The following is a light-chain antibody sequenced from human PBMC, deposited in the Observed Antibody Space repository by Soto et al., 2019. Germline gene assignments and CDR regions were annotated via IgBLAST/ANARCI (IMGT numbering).Light chain of an antibody. J-gene: IGKJ4*01. CDR2: DAS. V-gene: IGKV1-13*02. CDR1: QGISSY. CDR3: QQYNSWQLT. Sequence: QLPQSPSSLSASVGDRVTITCRVSQGISSYLNWYRQKPGKVPKLLIYDASRWESGVPSRFSGSGSGTEFTLTISSLQPDDFATYYCQQYNSWQLTFGQGTKVDIK.